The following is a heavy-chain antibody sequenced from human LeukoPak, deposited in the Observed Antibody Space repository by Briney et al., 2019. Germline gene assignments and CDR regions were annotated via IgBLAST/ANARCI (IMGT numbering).Heavy chain of an antibody. V-gene: IGHV1-46*01. CDR2: INPSGGST. CDR1: GYTFTSYY. CDR3: ARDLGATIARGTYYYYGMDV. D-gene: IGHD5-12*01. J-gene: IGHJ6*02. Sequence: GASVKVSCKASGYTFTSYYMHWVRQAPGQGLEWMGIINPSGGSTSYAQKFQGRVTMTRDTSTSTVYMELSSLRSEDTAVYYCARDLGATIARGTYYYYGMDVWGQGTTVTVSS.